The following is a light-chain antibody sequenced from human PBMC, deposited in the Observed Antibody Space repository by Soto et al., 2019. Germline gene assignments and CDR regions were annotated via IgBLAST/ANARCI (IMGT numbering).Light chain of an antibody. Sequence: EIVLTQSPATLSLSPGERATLSCRASQSVSSYLAWYQQKPGQAPRLLMYEASTRATGIPARFSGGGSGTDFTQTISSLEPEDFAVYYCQQRSDWPWTFGQGTKVDIK. CDR1: QSVSSY. J-gene: IGKJ1*01. V-gene: IGKV3-11*01. CDR2: EAS. CDR3: QQRSDWPWT.